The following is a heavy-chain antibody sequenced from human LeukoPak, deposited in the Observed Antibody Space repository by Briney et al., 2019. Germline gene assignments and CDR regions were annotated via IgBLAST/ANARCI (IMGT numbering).Heavy chain of an antibody. J-gene: IGHJ3*02. CDR2: INHSGST. CDR1: GGSFSGYY. Sequence: SETLSLTCAVYGGSFSGYYWSWIRQPPGKGLEWIGEINHSGSTNYNPSLKSRVTISVDTSKNQFSLKLSSVTAADTAVYYCARVSAGIAAAGNVSAFDIWGQGTTVTVSS. D-gene: IGHD6-13*01. CDR3: ARVSAGIAAAGNVSAFDI. V-gene: IGHV4-34*01.